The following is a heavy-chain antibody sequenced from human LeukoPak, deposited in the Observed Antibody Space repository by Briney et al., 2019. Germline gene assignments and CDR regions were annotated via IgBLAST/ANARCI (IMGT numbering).Heavy chain of an antibody. D-gene: IGHD3-22*01. CDR3: AKEGYYDSSGYYSN. V-gene: IGHV3-23*01. Sequence: HPGGSLRLSCAASGFTFSSYAMSWVRQAPGKGLEWVSAISGSGGSTYYAESVKGRFTISRDNSKNTLYLQMNSLRAEDTAVYYCAKEGYYDSSGYYSNWGQGTLVTVSS. CDR2: ISGSGGST. CDR1: GFTFSSYA. J-gene: IGHJ4*02.